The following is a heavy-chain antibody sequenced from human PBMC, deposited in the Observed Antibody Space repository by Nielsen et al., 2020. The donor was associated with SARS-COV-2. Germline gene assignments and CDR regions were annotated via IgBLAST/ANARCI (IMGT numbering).Heavy chain of an antibody. J-gene: IGHJ4*02. CDR2: IKSKTDGGTT. Sequence: LSLTCAASGFTFSNAWMSWVRQAPGKGLEWVGRIKSKTDGGTTDYAAPVKGRFTISRDDSKNTLYLQMNSLKTEDTAVYYCTTDPAFYPSFDYWGQGTLVTVSS. CDR1: GFTFSNAW. V-gene: IGHV3-15*01. D-gene: IGHD2-15*01. CDR3: TTDPAFYPSFDY.